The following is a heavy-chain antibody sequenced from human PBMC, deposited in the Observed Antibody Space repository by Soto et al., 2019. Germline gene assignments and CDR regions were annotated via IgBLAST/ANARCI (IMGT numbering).Heavy chain of an antibody. CDR3: ARADIEYSSSWWYFDY. V-gene: IGHV1-69*13. CDR1: GGTFSSYA. D-gene: IGHD6-13*01. CDR2: IIPIFGTA. J-gene: IGHJ4*02. Sequence: ASVKVSCKASGGTFSSYAISWVRQAPGQGLEWMGGIIPIFGTANYAQKFQGRVTITADESTSTAYMELSSLRSEDTAVYYCARADIEYSSSWWYFDYWGQGTLVTVSS.